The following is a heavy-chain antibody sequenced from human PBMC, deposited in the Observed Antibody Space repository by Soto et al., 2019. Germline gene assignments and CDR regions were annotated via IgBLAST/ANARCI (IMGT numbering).Heavy chain of an antibody. V-gene: IGHV1-8*01. CDR1: GYTFTSYD. J-gene: IGHJ5*02. CDR3: ARALSGYCSSTSCYRGDWFDP. Sequence: ASVKVSCKVSGYTFTSYDINWVRQATGQGLEWMGWMNPNSGNTGYAQKFQGRVTMTRNTSISTAYMELSSLRSEDTAVYYCARALSGYCSSTSCYRGDWFDPWGQGTLVTVSS. D-gene: IGHD2-2*01. CDR2: MNPNSGNT.